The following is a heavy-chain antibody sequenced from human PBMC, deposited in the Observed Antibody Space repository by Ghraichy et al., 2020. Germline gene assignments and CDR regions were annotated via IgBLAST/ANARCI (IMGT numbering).Heavy chain of an antibody. J-gene: IGHJ5*02. CDR3: ASTEAAAGRTNNWFDP. Sequence: ESLSLTCTVSGGSISSYYWSWIRQPPGKGLEWIGYIYTSGSTNYNPSLKSRVTISVDTSKNQFSLKLSSVTAADTAVYYCASTEAAAGRTNNWFDPWGQGTLVTVSS. CDR2: IYTSGST. CDR1: GGSISSYY. V-gene: IGHV4-4*09. D-gene: IGHD6-13*01.